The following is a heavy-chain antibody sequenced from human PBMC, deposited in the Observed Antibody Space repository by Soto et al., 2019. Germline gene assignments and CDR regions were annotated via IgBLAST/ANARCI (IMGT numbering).Heavy chain of an antibody. V-gene: IGHV4-39*02. Sequence: PSETLSLTCTFSGGSIISSSYYWGWIRQPPGKGLEWIGSIYYSGSTYYNPSLKSRVTISVDTSKNQFSLKLSSVTAADTAVYYCARDSSSWYYGMDVWGQGTTVTVSS. J-gene: IGHJ6*02. CDR3: ARDSSSWYYGMDV. CDR1: GGSIISSSYY. D-gene: IGHD6-13*01. CDR2: IYYSGST.